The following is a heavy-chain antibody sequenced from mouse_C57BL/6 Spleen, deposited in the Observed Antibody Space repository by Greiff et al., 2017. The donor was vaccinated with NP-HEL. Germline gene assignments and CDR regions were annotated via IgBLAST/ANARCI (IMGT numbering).Heavy chain of an antibody. V-gene: IGHV5-9*01. J-gene: IGHJ2*01. CDR2: ISGGGGNT. CDR1: GFTFSSYT. Sequence: EVMLVESGGGLVKPGGSLKLSCAASGFTFSSYTMSWVRQTPEKRLEWVATISGGGGNTYYPDSVKGRFTISRDNAKNTLYLQMSSLRSEDTALYYCARQGDYDPLYFDYWGQGTTLTVSS. CDR3: ARQGDYDPLYFDY. D-gene: IGHD2-4*01.